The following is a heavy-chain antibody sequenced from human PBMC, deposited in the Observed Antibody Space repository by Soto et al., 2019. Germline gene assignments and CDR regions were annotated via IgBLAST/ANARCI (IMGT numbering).Heavy chain of an antibody. CDR1: GFTFSTYA. Sequence: GGSLRLSCAASGFTFSTYAMIWVRQAPGKGLEWVSVITGSGGSTYYADSVKGRFTISRDTSKNTLFLQMNSLRAEDTAVYYRGKGPYSAFGGIDYSGQGTMVSVSS. D-gene: IGHD3-10*01. V-gene: IGHV3-23*01. CDR2: ITGSGGST. J-gene: IGHJ4*02. CDR3: GKGPYSAFGGIDY.